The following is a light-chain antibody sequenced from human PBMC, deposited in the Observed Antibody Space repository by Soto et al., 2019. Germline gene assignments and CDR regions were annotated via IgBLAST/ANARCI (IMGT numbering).Light chain of an antibody. V-gene: IGKV1-9*01. CDR3: LLDYAYFWA. CDR1: QGISSY. Sequence: DIQLTQSPSFLSASVGDRVTISCRASQGISSYLAWYQHKPGKAPNLLISAASTLQSGVPSRFSGSGSGTEFTLTISSLQPEDFATYYCLLDYAYFWAFGQGTKVEVK. CDR2: AAS. J-gene: IGKJ1*01.